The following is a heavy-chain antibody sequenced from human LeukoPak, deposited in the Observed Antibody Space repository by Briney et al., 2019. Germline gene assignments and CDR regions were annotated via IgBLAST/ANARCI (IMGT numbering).Heavy chain of an antibody. V-gene: IGHV4-34*01. Sequence: SETLSLTCAVYGGSFSGYYWSWIRQPPGKGLGWIGEINHSGSTNYNPSLKSRVTISVDTSKNQFSLKLSSVTAADTAVYYCARAKGSGWYGGRYYFDYWGQGTLVTVSS. J-gene: IGHJ4*02. CDR3: ARAKGSGWYGGRYYFDY. CDR1: GGSFSGYY. D-gene: IGHD6-19*01. CDR2: INHSGST.